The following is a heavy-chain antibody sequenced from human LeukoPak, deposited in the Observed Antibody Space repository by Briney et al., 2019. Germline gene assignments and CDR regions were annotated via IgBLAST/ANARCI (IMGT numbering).Heavy chain of an antibody. J-gene: IGHJ4*02. D-gene: IGHD6-6*01. CDR3: ARGSWQLAEEVY. CDR1: GGSIRSNNHY. V-gene: IGHV4-39*07. CDR2: IYFNGNI. Sequence: PSETLSLTCAVSGGSIRSNNHYWGWIRQPPGKGLEWIGNIYFNGNIAYNPSLQSRVTISVDTSKNQFSLKLSSVTAADTAVYYCARGSWQLAEEVYWGQGTLVTVSS.